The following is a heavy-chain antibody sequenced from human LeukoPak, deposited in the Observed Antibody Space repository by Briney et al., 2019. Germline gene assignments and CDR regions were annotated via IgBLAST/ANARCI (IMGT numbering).Heavy chain of an antibody. Sequence: PGGSLRLSCAASGFTFSSYSMNWVRQAPGKGVEGVSSISSSSSYIYYADSVKGRFTISRDNAKNSLYLQMNSLRAEDTAVYYRAREIAAAGTNYFDYWGQGTLVTVSS. CDR2: ISSSSSYI. CDR1: GFTFSSYS. J-gene: IGHJ4*02. CDR3: AREIAAAGTNYFDY. D-gene: IGHD6-13*01. V-gene: IGHV3-21*01.